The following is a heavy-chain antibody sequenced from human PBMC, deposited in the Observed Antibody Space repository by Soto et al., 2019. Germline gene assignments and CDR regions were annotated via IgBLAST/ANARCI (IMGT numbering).Heavy chain of an antibody. J-gene: IGHJ4*02. V-gene: IGHV3-23*01. CDR1: GFTFRSYA. Sequence: EVQLLESGGGLIQPGGSLRLSCAASGFTFRSYAMSWVRQAPGKGLEWVSVVSGSGTNTFYADSVKGRFTMSRDNSKNTLYLQMNSLRAEDTAVYYCAKMTTVTTLINALDYWGQGALVTVSS. D-gene: IGHD4-4*01. CDR3: AKMTTVTTLINALDY. CDR2: VSGSGTNT.